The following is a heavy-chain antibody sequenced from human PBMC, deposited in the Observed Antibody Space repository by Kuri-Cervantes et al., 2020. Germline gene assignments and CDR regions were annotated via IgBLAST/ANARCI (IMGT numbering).Heavy chain of an antibody. CDR2: INHSGST. D-gene: IGHD4/OR15-4a*01. Sequence: GSLRLSCAVYGGSFSGYYWSWIRQPPGKGLEWIGEINHSGSTNYNPSLKSRVTISVDKSKNHFSLSLTSVTAADTATDYCARSAHMGLKIWGQGTLVTVSS. J-gene: IGHJ4*03. CDR1: GGSFSGYY. V-gene: IGHV4-34*01. CDR3: ARSAHMGLKI.